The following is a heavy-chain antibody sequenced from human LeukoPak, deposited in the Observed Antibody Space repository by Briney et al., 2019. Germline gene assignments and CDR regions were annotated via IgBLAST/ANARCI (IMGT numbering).Heavy chain of an antibody. CDR1: GYTFTGYY. D-gene: IGHD6-13*01. CDR2: INPNSGGT. J-gene: IGHJ5*02. Sequence: ASVKVSCKASGYTFTGYYMRWVRQAPGQGLEWMGRINPNSGGTNYAQKFQGRVTMTRDTSISTAYMELSRLRSDDTAVYYRARARIGAAGGSWFDPWGQGTLVTVSS. CDR3: ARARIGAAGGSWFDP. V-gene: IGHV1-2*06.